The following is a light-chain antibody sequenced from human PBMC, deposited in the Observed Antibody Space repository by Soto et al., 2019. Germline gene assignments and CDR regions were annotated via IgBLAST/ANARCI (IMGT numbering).Light chain of an antibody. CDR1: QSVSNNY. J-gene: IGKJ3*01. CDR3: QQYGRSPGLFT. CDR2: GAS. V-gene: IGKV3-20*01. Sequence: EIMLKKSPGTLSLSPGERATLSCRARQSVSNNYLAWYQQKPGKAPRLLIXGASSRATGIPDRFSGSGSGKDFNRTISRLEPEHFAGYYCQQYGRSPGLFTFGPGTKVDIK.